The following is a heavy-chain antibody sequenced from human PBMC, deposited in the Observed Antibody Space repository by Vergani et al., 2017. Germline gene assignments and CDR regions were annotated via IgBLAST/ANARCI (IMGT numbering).Heavy chain of an antibody. J-gene: IGHJ6*02. D-gene: IGHD1-7*01. V-gene: IGHV1-69*13. Sequence: QVQLVQSGAEVKKPGSSVKVSCKASGGTFSSYAISWVRQAPGQGLEWMGRIIPIFDTADYAQKFQGRVTITADESTSTAYMELSSLRSEDTAVYYCARASGPISYYYYYGMDVWGQGTTVTVSS. CDR1: GGTFSSYA. CDR2: IIPIFDTA. CDR3: ARASGPISYYYYYGMDV.